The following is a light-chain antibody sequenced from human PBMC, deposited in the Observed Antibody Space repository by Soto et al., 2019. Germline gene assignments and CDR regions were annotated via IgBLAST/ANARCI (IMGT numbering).Light chain of an antibody. J-gene: IGKJ5*01. CDR1: GSVSSTY. CDR3: QQYHSWPPIT. CDR2: GAS. V-gene: IGKV3-15*01. Sequence: EVVRTQSPATLSVSPGERATLSCRASGSVSSTYLAWYQQKPGQAPRLLIYGASPRATGIPARFSGSGSGTEFTLTISSLQSEDFAVYYCQQYHSWPPITFGQGTRLEIK.